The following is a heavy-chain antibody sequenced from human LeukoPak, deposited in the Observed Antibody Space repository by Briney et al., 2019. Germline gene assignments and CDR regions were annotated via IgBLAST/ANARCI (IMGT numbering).Heavy chain of an antibody. V-gene: IGHV3-48*01. Sequence: GGSLRLSCAASGFTFSSYSMNWVRQAPGKGLEWVSYIGAAGSTIYYADSVKGRFTISRDNAKNSLFLQMNSLRAEDTVVYYCARDSSTYAGPPDYWGQGTLVTVSS. CDR3: ARDSSTYAGPPDY. J-gene: IGHJ4*02. CDR2: IGAAGSTI. D-gene: IGHD2-2*01. CDR1: GFTFSSYS.